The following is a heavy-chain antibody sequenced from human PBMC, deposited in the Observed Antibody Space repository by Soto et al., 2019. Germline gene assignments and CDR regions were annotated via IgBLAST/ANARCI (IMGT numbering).Heavy chain of an antibody. CDR1: GGTFSSFG. CDR3: ARDRSMDGYNSRSFDY. Sequence: QVQLVQSGAEVKKPGSSVKVSCKASGGTFSSFGFNWVRQAPGQVLEWMGGIIPLYGTANHAQRFQGRVTISASESTSTVYMELISLRSEDTAIYYCARDRSMDGYNSRSFDYWGQGTLVTVSS. J-gene: IGHJ4*02. D-gene: IGHD5-12*01. V-gene: IGHV1-69*01. CDR2: IIPLYGTA.